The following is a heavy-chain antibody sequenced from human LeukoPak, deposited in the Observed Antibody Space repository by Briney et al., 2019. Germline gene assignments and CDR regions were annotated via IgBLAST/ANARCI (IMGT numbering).Heavy chain of an antibody. Sequence: GESLKISCKASGYSFTSYWISWVRQMPGKGLELMGRIDPTDSYTNYSPSFQGHVTISADKSINTAYLQWSSLKASDTAMYYCARPAIESAAGNFAYWGQGTLVTVSS. CDR3: ARPAIESAAGNFAY. J-gene: IGHJ4*02. V-gene: IGHV5-10-1*01. CDR2: IDPTDSYT. D-gene: IGHD6-13*01. CDR1: GYSFTSYW.